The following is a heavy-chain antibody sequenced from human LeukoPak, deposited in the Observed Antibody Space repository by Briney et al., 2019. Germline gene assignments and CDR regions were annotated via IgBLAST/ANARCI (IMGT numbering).Heavy chain of an antibody. J-gene: IGHJ6*03. Sequence: GASVKVSCKASGYTFTSYDINWVRQATGQGLEWMGWMNPNSGNTGYAQKFQGRVTMTRNTSISTAYMELSSLRSEDTAVYCCARGSGSYYSYYYYYMDVWGKGTTVTISS. V-gene: IGHV1-8*01. CDR2: MNPNSGNT. CDR3: ARGSGSYYSYYYYYMDV. CDR1: GYTFTSYD. D-gene: IGHD3-10*01.